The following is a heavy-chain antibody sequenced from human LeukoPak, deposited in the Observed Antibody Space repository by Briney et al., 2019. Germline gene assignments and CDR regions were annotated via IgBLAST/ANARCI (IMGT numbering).Heavy chain of an antibody. CDR1: GFTFSSYS. J-gene: IGHJ4*02. Sequence: PGGSLRLSCAASGFTFSSYSMNWVRQAPGKGLEWVSSISSSSSYIYYADSAKGRFTISRDNAKNSLYLQMNSLRAEDTAVYYCARVLPGWYYFDYWGQGTLVTVSS. CDR2: ISSSSSYI. D-gene: IGHD2-15*01. CDR3: ARVLPGWYYFDY. V-gene: IGHV3-21*01.